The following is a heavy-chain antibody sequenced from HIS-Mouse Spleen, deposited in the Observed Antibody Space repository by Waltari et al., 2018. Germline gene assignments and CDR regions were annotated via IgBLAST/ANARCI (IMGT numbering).Heavy chain of an antibody. Sequence: QLQLQESGPGLVKPSETLSLTCTVSGGSISSSSYYWGWIRQPPGKGLEWIGCIYYSGSTHYNPSLKSGVTISVDTSKNQFSLKLSSVTAADTAVYYCARTRGYWYFDLWGRGTLVTVSS. CDR3: ARTRGYWYFDL. CDR1: GGSISSSSYY. J-gene: IGHJ2*01. V-gene: IGHV4-39*01. D-gene: IGHD3-10*01. CDR2: IYYSGST.